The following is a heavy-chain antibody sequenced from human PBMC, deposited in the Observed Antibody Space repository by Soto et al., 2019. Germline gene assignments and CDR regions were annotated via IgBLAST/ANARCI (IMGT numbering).Heavy chain of an antibody. CDR2: MNPNTGNS. D-gene: IGHD1-1*01. CDR1: GYTFTSYD. CDR3: ARRAETNGWNGFGADKYLFAF. V-gene: IGHV1-8*01. Sequence: GASVKVSCKASGYTFTSYDIYWVRQATGQGLEWMGWMNPNTGNSGYAQKFQGRVTLTSDTSISTAHMELSSLRSEDTAVYYCARRAETNGWNGFGADKYLFAFGGQGTLVTVSS. J-gene: IGHJ4*02.